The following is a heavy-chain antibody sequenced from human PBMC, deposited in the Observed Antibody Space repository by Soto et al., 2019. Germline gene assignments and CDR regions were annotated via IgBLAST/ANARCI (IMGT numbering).Heavy chain of an antibody. Sequence: GGSLRLSCAASGLTFTTYWMHWVRQAPGKGLVWVSRINSDGSSTTYADSVKGRFTISRDNAKNTLYLQMNSLRAEDTAVYYCAREVRYSYGYRFDYWGQGTLVTVSS. D-gene: IGHD5-18*01. V-gene: IGHV3-74*03. CDR3: AREVRYSYGYRFDY. CDR1: GLTFTTYW. CDR2: INSDGSST. J-gene: IGHJ4*02.